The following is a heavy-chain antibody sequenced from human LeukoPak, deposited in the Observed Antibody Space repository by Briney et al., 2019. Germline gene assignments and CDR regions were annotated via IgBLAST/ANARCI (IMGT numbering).Heavy chain of an antibody. V-gene: IGHV3-53*01. CDR1: GFTVSSNY. CDR3: ARDPSSGWYAWFDP. Sequence: GGSLRLSCAASGFTVSSNYMSWVRQAPGKGLEWVSVIYSGGSTYYADSVKGRFTISRDNSKNTLYPQMNSLRAEDTAVYYCARDPSSGWYAWFDPWGQGTLVTVSS. CDR2: IYSGGST. D-gene: IGHD6-19*01. J-gene: IGHJ5*02.